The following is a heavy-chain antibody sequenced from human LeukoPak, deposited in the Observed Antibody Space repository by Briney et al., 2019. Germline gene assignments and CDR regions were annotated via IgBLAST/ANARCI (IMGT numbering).Heavy chain of an antibody. CDR2: ISAYNGNT. V-gene: IGHV1-18*01. Sequence: ASVKVSCKASGYTFTSYGISWVRQAPGQGLELMGWISAYNGNTNYAQKLQGRVTMTTDTSTSTAYMELWRLSSDDPAVYYCARAGTVPTDYWGQGTLVTVSS. CDR1: GYTFTSYG. D-gene: IGHD1-14*01. CDR3: ARAGTVPTDY. J-gene: IGHJ4*02.